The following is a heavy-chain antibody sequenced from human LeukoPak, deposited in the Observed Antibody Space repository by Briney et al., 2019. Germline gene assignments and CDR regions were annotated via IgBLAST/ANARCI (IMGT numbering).Heavy chain of an antibody. CDR1: GFTFSSYA. J-gene: IGHJ4*02. CDR2: IYSGGTT. V-gene: IGHV3-23*01. Sequence: GGSLRLSCAASGFTFSSYAMSWVRQAPGKGLEWVSVIYSGGTTYYADSVKGRFTISRDNSKNTLYLHMNSLRAEDTAVYYCATFEVPNYFDYWGQGTLVTVSS. CDR3: ATFEVPNYFDY. D-gene: IGHD3-3*02.